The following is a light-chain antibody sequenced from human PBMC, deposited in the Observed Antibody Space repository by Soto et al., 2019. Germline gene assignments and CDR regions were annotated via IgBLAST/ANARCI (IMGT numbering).Light chain of an antibody. CDR2: AAS. V-gene: IGKV1-9*01. J-gene: IGKJ4*01. Sequence: DIQLTQPPSFLSASVGDRVTITCRASQGISSYLAWYQQKPGKAPKLLIYAASTLQSGVPSRFSGSESGTEFTLTISSLQPEDFATYYCQQLNTYPFTFGGGTKVDIK. CDR1: QGISSY. CDR3: QQLNTYPFT.